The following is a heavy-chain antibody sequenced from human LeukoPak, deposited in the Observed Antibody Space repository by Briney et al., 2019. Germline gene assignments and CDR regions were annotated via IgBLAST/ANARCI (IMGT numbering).Heavy chain of an antibody. CDR1: GFAVSSNY. D-gene: IGHD3-22*01. CDR3: AREYYYDSSGPFDY. Sequence: GGSLRLSCAASGFAVSSNYMNWVRQAPGRGLEWGSVIYSGGNTYYADSVKGRFTISRDNSKNTVYLQMNRLRAEDTAVYYCAREYYYDSSGPFDYWGQGTLVTVSS. CDR2: IYSGGNT. V-gene: IGHV3-53*01. J-gene: IGHJ4*02.